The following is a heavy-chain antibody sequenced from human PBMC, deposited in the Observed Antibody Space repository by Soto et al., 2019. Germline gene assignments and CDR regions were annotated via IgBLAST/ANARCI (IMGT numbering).Heavy chain of an antibody. CDR1: GDSVSSNSAA. CDR3: AIDKFESSSFSSPLDY. Sequence: KQSQTLSLTCAISGDSVSSNSAAWNWIRQSPSRGLEWLGRTYYSSKWYNDYAVSVKSRITINPDTSKNQFSLQLNSVTPEATAVYYSAIDKFESSSFSSPLDYWGQGTLVTVSS. CDR2: TYYSSKWYN. V-gene: IGHV6-1*01. D-gene: IGHD6-6*01. J-gene: IGHJ4*02.